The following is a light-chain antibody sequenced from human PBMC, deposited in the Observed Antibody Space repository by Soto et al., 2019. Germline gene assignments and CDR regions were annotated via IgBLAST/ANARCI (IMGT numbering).Light chain of an antibody. V-gene: IGKV3-15*01. CDR3: QQYNKWPPVT. Sequence: EIVMTQSPATLSVSPGERVTLSCRASQSVSSNLAWYQQKSGQAPRLLIYGASTRATGIPGRFSGSGSGTEFTLTISSLQSEDFAIYYCQQYNKWPPVTFGQGTRLE. CDR1: QSVSSN. J-gene: IGKJ5*01. CDR2: GAS.